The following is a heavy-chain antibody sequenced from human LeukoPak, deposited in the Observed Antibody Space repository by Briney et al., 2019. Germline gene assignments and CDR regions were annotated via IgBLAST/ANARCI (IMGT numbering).Heavy chain of an antibody. CDR1: GFIFRDYA. CDR3: AKASWVSSADAVL. D-gene: IGHD3-16*01. Sequence: GGSLRLSCVACGFIFRDYAMSWVRHAPAGGVEWVSSLRGDGETFYTDSVKGRFTLSRDHSRNTVYLQLGNLRVEDTAVYYCAKASWVSSADAVLWGQGALVTVS. J-gene: IGHJ4*02. V-gene: IGHV3-23*01. CDR2: LRGDGET.